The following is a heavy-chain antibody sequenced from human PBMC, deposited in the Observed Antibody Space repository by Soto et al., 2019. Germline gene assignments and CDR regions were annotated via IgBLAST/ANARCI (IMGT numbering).Heavy chain of an antibody. Sequence: PSETLSLTCTVSNGSISSDYWSWIRQPPGKGLEWIGYVYNSGRTNYNPPLKSRVAMSVDTSKNHFSLKLSSVTAADTAVYYCARAPSKRITLVRGVPYYFDYWGQGTLVTVSS. CDR2: VYNSGRT. J-gene: IGHJ4*02. D-gene: IGHD3-10*01. CDR1: NGSISSDY. CDR3: ARAPSKRITLVRGVPYYFDY. V-gene: IGHV4-59*01.